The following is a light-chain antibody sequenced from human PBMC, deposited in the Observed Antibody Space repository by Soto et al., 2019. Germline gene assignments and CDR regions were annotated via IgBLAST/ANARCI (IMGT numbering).Light chain of an antibody. Sequence: EIVLTQSPGTLSLSPGERATLSCRASQSVSSSYLAWYQQKPGQAPRLLIYVASSRATGIPGRFSGSGSGTDFTLTISRLETEDFAVYYCQQYGSSRTFGQWTKVEIK. CDR3: QQYGSSRT. CDR2: VAS. V-gene: IGKV3-20*01. J-gene: IGKJ1*01. CDR1: QSVSSSY.